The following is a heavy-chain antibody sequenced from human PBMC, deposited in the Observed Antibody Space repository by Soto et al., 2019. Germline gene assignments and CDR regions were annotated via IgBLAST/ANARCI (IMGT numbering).Heavy chain of an antibody. Sequence: ASVKVSCKASGYTFTSYAMHWVRQAPGQRLEWMGWINAGNGNTKYSQKFQGRGTITRDTSASTAYMELSSLRSEDTAVYYCARGFRVVAATNYYYYYMDVWGKGTTVTVSS. D-gene: IGHD2-15*01. J-gene: IGHJ6*03. CDR2: INAGNGNT. CDR3: ARGFRVVAATNYYYYYMDV. V-gene: IGHV1-3*01. CDR1: GYTFTSYA.